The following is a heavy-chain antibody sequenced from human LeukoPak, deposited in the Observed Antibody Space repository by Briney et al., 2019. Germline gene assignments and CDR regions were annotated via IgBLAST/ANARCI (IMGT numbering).Heavy chain of an antibody. CDR3: ARGTYYYDSSGYLSFDY. J-gene: IGHJ4*02. CDR2: IWYDGSNK. D-gene: IGHD3-22*01. CDR1: GFTFGSYG. V-gene: IGHV3-33*01. Sequence: GGSLRLSCAASGFTFGSYGMHWVRQAPGKGLEWVAVIWYDGSNKYYADSVKGRFTISRDNSKNTLYLQMNSLRAEDTAVYYCARGTYYYDSSGYLSFDYWGQGTLVTVSS.